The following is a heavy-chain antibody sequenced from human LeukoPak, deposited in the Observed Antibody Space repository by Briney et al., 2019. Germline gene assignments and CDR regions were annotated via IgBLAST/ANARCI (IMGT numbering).Heavy chain of an antibody. D-gene: IGHD1-26*01. CDR3: ARWEDSGMDV. J-gene: IGHJ6*02. V-gene: IGHV6-1*01. CDR2: TYYRSKLYN. CDR1: GDSVSSNSAA. Sequence: SQTLSLTCVLSGDSVSSNSAAWNWIRQSPSRGLEWLGRTYYRSKLYNDYAVSVKSRITINPDTSRNQFSLQVNSVTPEDTAVYYCARWEDSGMDVWGQGTTVTVSS.